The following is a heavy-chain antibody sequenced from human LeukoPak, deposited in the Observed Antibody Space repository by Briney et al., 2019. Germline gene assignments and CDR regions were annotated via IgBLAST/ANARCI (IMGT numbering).Heavy chain of an antibody. CDR1: GSTFSSHT. Sequence: GGSLRLSCAASGSTFSSHTMNWVRQAPGKGLEWISYISNTGSVIYYADSVKGRFTISRDNAKNSLYLQMNSLRAEDTAVYYCARDLTTVIAHVLYFDSWGQGTLVTVSS. CDR3: ARDLTTVIAHVLYFDS. CDR2: ISNTGSVI. D-gene: IGHD4-11*01. V-gene: IGHV3-48*04. J-gene: IGHJ4*02.